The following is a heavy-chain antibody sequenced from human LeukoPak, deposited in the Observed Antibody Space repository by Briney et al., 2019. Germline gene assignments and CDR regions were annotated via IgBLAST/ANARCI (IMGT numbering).Heavy chain of an antibody. V-gene: IGHV4-30-2*01. Sequence: SQTLSLTCTVSGGSISSGGSSWSWIRQPPGKGLEWIGYIYHSGSTYYNPSLKSRVTISLDRSRNQFSLKLSSVTAADTAVYYCARTYYDILTGYYFDPWGQGTLVTVSS. CDR3: ARTYYDILTGYYFDP. CDR1: GGSISSGGSS. J-gene: IGHJ5*02. CDR2: IYHSGST. D-gene: IGHD3-9*01.